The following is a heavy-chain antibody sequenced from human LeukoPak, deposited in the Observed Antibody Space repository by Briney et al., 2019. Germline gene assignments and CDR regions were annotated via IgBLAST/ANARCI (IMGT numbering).Heavy chain of an antibody. CDR3: ARDSTSVGAFDP. Sequence: GGSLRLSCAASGFTFSDYYMSWIRQAPGKGLEWVSYISSSGSTKYYADSVKGRFTASRDNAKNSLDLQMNSLRADDTAVYYCARDSTSVGAFDPWGQGALVTVSS. V-gene: IGHV3-11*01. J-gene: IGHJ5*02. CDR2: ISSSGSTK. CDR1: GFTFSDYY.